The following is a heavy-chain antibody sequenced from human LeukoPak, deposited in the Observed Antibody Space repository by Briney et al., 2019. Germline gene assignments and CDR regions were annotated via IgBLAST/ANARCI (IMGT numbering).Heavy chain of an antibody. J-gene: IGHJ4*02. D-gene: IGHD5-18*01. CDR2: ISGSGGST. CDR3: AKWRYSYGPGYFDY. Sequence: LSGGSLGLCGAAPEFTFSSDARSGVAKAPGKGLKWVAVISGSGGSTYYADSVKGRFTISRDNSKNTLYLQMNSLRAEDTAVYYCAKWRYSYGPGYFDYWGQGTLVTVSS. V-gene: IGHV3-23*01. CDR1: EFTFSSDA.